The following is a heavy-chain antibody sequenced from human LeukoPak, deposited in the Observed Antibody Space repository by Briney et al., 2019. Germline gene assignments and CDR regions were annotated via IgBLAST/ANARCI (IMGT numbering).Heavy chain of an antibody. CDR3: ARGQNNDYGDYDGWGH. CDR2: INPNSDGT. Sequence: GASVTVSCKGSVYSFTGYYMHWVGQAPGPGLEGMGWINPNSDGTSYAQNFQGRVTMTMDTSISTAYMELSSLRSDDTAVYYCARGQNNDYGDYDGWGHWGQGTLVTASS. CDR1: VYSFTGYY. J-gene: IGHJ4*02. V-gene: IGHV1-2*02. D-gene: IGHD4-17*01.